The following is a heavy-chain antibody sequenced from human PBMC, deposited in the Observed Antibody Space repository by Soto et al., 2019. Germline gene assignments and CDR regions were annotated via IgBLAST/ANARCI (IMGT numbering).Heavy chain of an antibody. D-gene: IGHD6-25*01. Sequence: QVQLVESGGGVVQPGRSLRLSCAASGFTFSSYGMHWVRQAPGKGLEWVAVISYDGSNKYYADSVKGRFTISRDNSKNTLYLQMISLRAEDTAVYYCAKDIRSSGCYWSATLDYWGQGTLVTVSS. CDR2: ISYDGSNK. CDR1: GFTFSSYG. V-gene: IGHV3-30*18. J-gene: IGHJ4*02. CDR3: AKDIRSSGCYWSATLDY.